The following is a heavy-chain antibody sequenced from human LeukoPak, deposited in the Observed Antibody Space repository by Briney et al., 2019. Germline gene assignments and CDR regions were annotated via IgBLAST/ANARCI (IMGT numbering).Heavy chain of an antibody. Sequence: SETLSLTCTVSGGSISSYYWSWIRQPPGKGLERIGYIYYSGSTNYNPSLKSRFTISVDTSKSQFSLKLSSVTAADTAVYYCAGGDYDILTGYRYYFDYWGQGTLVTVSS. CDR1: GGSISSYY. V-gene: IGHV4-59*01. CDR2: IYYSGST. D-gene: IGHD3-9*01. J-gene: IGHJ4*02. CDR3: AGGDYDILTGYRYYFDY.